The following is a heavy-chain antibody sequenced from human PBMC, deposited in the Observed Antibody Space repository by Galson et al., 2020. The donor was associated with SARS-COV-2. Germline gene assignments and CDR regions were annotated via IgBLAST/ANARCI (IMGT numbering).Heavy chain of an antibody. D-gene: IGHD2-2*02. CDR1: GYTLTKLS. J-gene: IGHJ4*02. CDR3: VTGYSPWTIHYFDY. Sequence: ASVKVSCKVSGYTLTKLSIHWVRQAPGKGLEWMGGFDPEDGETIYAQKFQDRVTVTEDTSTDTAYMELSSLRSEDTAIYYCVTGYSPWTIHYFDYWGQGTLVTVSS. CDR2: FDPEDGET. V-gene: IGHV1-24*01.